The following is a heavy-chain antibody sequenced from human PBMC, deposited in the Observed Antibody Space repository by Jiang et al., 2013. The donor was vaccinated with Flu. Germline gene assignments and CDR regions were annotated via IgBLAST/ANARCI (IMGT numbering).Heavy chain of an antibody. CDR2: VSYDGSNK. J-gene: IGHJ4*02. V-gene: IGHV3-30*04. Sequence: QLLESGGGVVQPGKSLRLSCAASGFTFSTHAIHWVRQAPGKGLEWVAVVSYDGSNKFYADSVKGRFTISRDNSKNTLYLQMNSLRGEDTAVYFCAREEGATYYTFDYWGQGTLVTVSS. CDR1: GFTFSTHA. CDR3: AREEGATYYTFDY. D-gene: IGHD1-26*01.